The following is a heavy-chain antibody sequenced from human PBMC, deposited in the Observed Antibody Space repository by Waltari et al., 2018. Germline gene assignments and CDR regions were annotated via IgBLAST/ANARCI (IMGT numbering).Heavy chain of an antibody. V-gene: IGHV4-34*01. J-gene: IGHJ4*02. CDR2: IKHSGST. CDR1: GGSFRGYY. D-gene: IGHD6-19*01. CDR3: ARQFSSGWYSEY. Sequence: QVQLQQWGAGLLKPSETLSLTCAVYGGSFRGYYWSWIRQSPGKGLEWIGEIKHSGSTNYNPSLKSRVTISVDTSKNQFSLKVSSVTAADTAVYYCARQFSSGWYSEYWGQGTLVTVSS.